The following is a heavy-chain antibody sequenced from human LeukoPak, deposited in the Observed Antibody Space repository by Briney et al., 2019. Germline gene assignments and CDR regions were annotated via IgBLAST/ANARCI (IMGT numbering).Heavy chain of an antibody. V-gene: IGHV1-18*01. CDR2: ISAYNGNT. J-gene: IGHJ5*02. D-gene: IGHD6-13*01. Sequence: GASVKVSCKASGYTFTSYGISWVRQAPGQGLEWMGWISAYNGNTNYAQKLQGRVTMTTDTSTSTAYMELRSLRSDDTAVYYCARRYSAAGTDWFDPWGQGALITVSS. CDR3: ARRYSAAGTDWFDP. CDR1: GYTFTSYG.